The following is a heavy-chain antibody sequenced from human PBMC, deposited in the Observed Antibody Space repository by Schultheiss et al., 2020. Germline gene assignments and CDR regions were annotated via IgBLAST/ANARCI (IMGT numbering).Heavy chain of an antibody. CDR1: GDSISSSNYY. J-gene: IGHJ3*02. CDR2: IYYSGST. CDR3: ARGTGYSYVDAFDI. D-gene: IGHD5-18*01. V-gene: IGHV4-31*03. Sequence: SETLSLTCTVSGDSISSSNYYWGWIRQLPGKGLEWIGYIYYSGSTYYNPSLKSRVTISVDTSKNQFSLKLSSVTAADTAVYYCARGTGYSYVDAFDIWGQGTMVTVSS.